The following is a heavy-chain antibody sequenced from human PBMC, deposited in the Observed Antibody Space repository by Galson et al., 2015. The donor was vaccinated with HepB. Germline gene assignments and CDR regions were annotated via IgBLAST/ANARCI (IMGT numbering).Heavy chain of an antibody. CDR1: GFTFSSYA. CDR3: ARDSGPIVVLPTAD. Sequence: SLRLSCAASGFTFSSYAMHWVRQAPGKGLEWVAVISYDGSNKFYADSVKGRFTISRDNPKNTVYLQMNSLRVEDTAVYFCARDSGPIVVLPTADWGQGTLVTVSS. J-gene: IGHJ4*02. CDR2: ISYDGSNK. V-gene: IGHV3-30*04. D-gene: IGHD2-2*01.